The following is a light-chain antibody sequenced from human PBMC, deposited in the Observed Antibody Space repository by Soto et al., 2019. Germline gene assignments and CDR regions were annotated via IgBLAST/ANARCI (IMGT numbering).Light chain of an antibody. CDR1: QSVNSH. Sequence: EVVMTQSPATLSGSPGERATLSCRASQSVNSHLAWYHQKPGQAPRLLIYGASTRATGTPARFSGSGSGTEFTLTISSLQPEDFAVYFCQQYNSWPRTFGQGTKVEIK. V-gene: IGKV3-15*01. CDR3: QQYNSWPRT. CDR2: GAS. J-gene: IGKJ1*01.